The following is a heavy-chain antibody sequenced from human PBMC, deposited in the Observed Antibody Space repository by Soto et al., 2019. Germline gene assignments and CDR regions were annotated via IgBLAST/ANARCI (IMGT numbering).Heavy chain of an antibody. CDR2: INYSGDTT. J-gene: IGHJ4*02. CDR3: ATQDFRGTTGTT. Sequence: GGSLRLSCAASGFTFSSSAMGWARQAPGKGLEWLSRINYSGDTTYYADSVKGRFTMSRDNSKNTLYLQMNSLRAADTAVYYCATQDFRGTTGTTWGQGTLVTVSS. D-gene: IGHD1-1*01. V-gene: IGHV3-23*01. CDR1: GFTFSSSA.